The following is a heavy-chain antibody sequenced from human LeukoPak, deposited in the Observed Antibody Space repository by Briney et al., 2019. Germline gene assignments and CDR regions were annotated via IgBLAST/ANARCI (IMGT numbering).Heavy chain of an antibody. CDR3: ARDRMTTVTLGGY. V-gene: IGHV1-18*01. Sequence: ASVKVSCKASGYTFTSYGISWVRQAPGQGLEWMGWISAYNGNTNYAQKLQGRVTMTTDTSTSTACMELRSLRSDDTAVYYCARDRMTTVTLGGYWGQGTLVTVSS. CDR1: GYTFTSYG. CDR2: ISAYNGNT. J-gene: IGHJ4*02. D-gene: IGHD4-17*01.